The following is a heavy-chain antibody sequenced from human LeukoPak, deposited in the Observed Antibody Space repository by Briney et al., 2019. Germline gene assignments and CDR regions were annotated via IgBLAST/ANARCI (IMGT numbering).Heavy chain of an antibody. Sequence: GGSLRLSCAVSGITFSDYYMSWVRQAPGKGLEWVANIREDGRETFYVDSVKGRFTISRDNAKDSLDLEMNSLRAEDAALYYCARVPTATGRDHWYFDLWGRGTLVTVSS. D-gene: IGHD1-1*01. CDR3: ARVPTATGRDHWYFDL. V-gene: IGHV3-7*01. J-gene: IGHJ2*01. CDR1: GITFSDYY. CDR2: IREDGRET.